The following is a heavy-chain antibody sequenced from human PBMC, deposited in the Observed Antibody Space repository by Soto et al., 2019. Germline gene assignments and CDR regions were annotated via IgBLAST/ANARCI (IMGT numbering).Heavy chain of an antibody. CDR2: INSDGSST. CDR1: GFTFSSYW. CDR3: ARVPSIAPAGNPDTYYYYYYGMDV. D-gene: IGHD6-13*01. J-gene: IGHJ6*02. Sequence: GGSLRLSCAASGFTFSSYWMHWVRQAPGKGLVWVSRINSDGSSTSYADSVKGRFTISRDNAKNTLYLQMNSLRAEDTAVYYCARVPSIAPAGNPDTYYYYYYGMDVWGQGTTVTVSS. V-gene: IGHV3-74*01.